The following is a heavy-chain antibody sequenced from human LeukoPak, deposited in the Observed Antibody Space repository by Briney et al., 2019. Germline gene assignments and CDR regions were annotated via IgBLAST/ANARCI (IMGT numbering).Heavy chain of an antibody. V-gene: IGHV1-69*04. CDR3: ARVGRAFTARSSFFDY. CDR2: IIPILDVT. Sequence: SVKVSCKASGGTFTNYAINWVRQAPGQGLEWMGRIIPILDVTNYAQKFQGRVTITADQSTSTAYMELSSLRSEDTAVYYCARVGRAFTARSSFFDYWGQGTLVTVSS. CDR1: GGTFTNYA. J-gene: IGHJ4*02. D-gene: IGHD6-6*01.